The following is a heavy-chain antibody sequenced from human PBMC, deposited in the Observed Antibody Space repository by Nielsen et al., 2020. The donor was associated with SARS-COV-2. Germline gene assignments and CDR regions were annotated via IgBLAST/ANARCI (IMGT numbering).Heavy chain of an antibody. CDR3: AGPYSSSSGYYYGMDV. CDR1: GGSISSYY. D-gene: IGHD6-6*01. V-gene: IGHV4-59*01. Sequence: SETLSLTCTLSGGSISSYYWSWIRQPPGKGLEWIGYIYYSGSTNYNPSLKSRVTISVDTSKNQFSLKLSSVTAADTAVYYCAGPYSSSSGYYYGMDVWGQGTTVTVSS. J-gene: IGHJ6*02. CDR2: IYYSGST.